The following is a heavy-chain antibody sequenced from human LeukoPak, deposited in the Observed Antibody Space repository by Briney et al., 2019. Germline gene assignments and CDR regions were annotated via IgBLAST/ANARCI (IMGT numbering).Heavy chain of an antibody. CDR3: ARGAATFDC. CDR2: IKQDGSEK. J-gene: IGHJ4*02. Sequence: GGSLRLSCEASGLTFSSYWMSWVRQAPGKGLEWVASIKQDGSEKSYVDSVKGRLTISRDNAKNSLYLQMDSLRDEDTAVYYCARGAATFDCRGQGALVTVSS. D-gene: IGHD2-15*01. V-gene: IGHV3-7*04. CDR1: GLTFSSYW.